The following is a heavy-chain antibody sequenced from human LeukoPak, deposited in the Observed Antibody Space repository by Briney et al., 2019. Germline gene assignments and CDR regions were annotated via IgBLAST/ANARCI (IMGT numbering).Heavy chain of an antibody. D-gene: IGHD5-18*01. Sequence: GGSLRLSCAASGFTFSSYSMNWVRQAPGKGLEWVSYISSSSSTIYYADSVKGRFTISRDNAKNSLYLQMNSLRAEDTAVYYCARDVGKGTAMVTYWGQGTLVNVSS. CDR2: ISSSSSTI. CDR1: GFTFSSYS. V-gene: IGHV3-48*04. J-gene: IGHJ4*02. CDR3: ARDVGKGTAMVTY.